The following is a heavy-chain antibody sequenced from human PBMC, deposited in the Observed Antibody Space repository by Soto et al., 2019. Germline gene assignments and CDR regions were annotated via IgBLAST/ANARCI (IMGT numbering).Heavy chain of an antibody. Sequence: SETLSLTCTVSGGSISSGDYYWSWIRQHPGKGLEWIGYIYYSGSTYYNPSLKSRVTISVDTSKNQFSLKLSSVTAADTAVYYCARFFKKWELQHNWFDFWGKGTLVPVSS. D-gene: IGHD1-26*01. J-gene: IGHJ5*01. CDR3: ARFFKKWELQHNWFDF. CDR1: GGSISSGDYY. CDR2: IYYSGST. V-gene: IGHV4-31*03.